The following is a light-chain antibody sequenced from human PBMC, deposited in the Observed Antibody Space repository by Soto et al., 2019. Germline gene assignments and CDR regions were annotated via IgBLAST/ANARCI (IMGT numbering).Light chain of an antibody. V-gene: IGLV2-8*01. CDR2: EVS. J-gene: IGLJ2*01. CDR1: SSDVVGYNY. Sequence: QSALTQPPSASGSPGQSVTISCTGTSSDVVGYNYVSWYQQHPGKAPKLMIYEVSKRPSGVPDRFSGSKSGNTASLTVSGLQAEDEADYYCSSYEGSNNFVVFGGGTKLTVL. CDR3: SSYEGSNNFVV.